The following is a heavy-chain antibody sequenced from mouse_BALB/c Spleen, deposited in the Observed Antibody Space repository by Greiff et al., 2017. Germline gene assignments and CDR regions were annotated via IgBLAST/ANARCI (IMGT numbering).Heavy chain of an antibody. CDR2: ISDGGSYT. V-gene: IGHV5-4*02. J-gene: IGHJ4*01. CDR3: AREADGNYYAMDY. CDR1: GFTFSDYY. Sequence: VQLKESGGGLVKPGGSLKLSCAASGFTFSDYYMYWVRQTPEKRLEWVATISDGGSYTYYPDSVKGRFTISRDNAKNNLYLQMSSLKSEDTAMYYCAREADGNYYAMDYWGQGTSVTVSS. D-gene: IGHD2-1*01.